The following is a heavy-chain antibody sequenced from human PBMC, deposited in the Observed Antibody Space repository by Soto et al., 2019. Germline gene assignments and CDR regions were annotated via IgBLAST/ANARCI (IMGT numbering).Heavy chain of an antibody. Sequence: EVQLLESGGGLVQTGGSLRLSCSASGFNFGSYGMSWVRQAPGKGLEWVSGLTASGLNTYYTDSVKGRFTISRDNSRNTVYLQMSGLRVEDTAGFHCAKGLGNAKEVWGQGTTVTVSS. CDR2: LTASGLNT. CDR1: GFNFGSYG. D-gene: IGHD2-8*01. J-gene: IGHJ6*02. V-gene: IGHV3-23*01. CDR3: AKGLGNAKEV.